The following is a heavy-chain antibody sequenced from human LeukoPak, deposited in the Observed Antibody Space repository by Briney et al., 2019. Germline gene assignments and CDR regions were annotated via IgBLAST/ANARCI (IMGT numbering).Heavy chain of an antibody. V-gene: IGHV3-74*01. CDR1: GLTFSSHW. CDR3: ARDTRLIYDILTGYYDY. J-gene: IGHJ4*02. Sequence: GGSLRLSYAASGLTFSSHWMHWVRQAPGKGLVWVSRITNDGSSTTYADSVKGRFTISRDNAKNMLYLQVNSLRAEDTAVYYCARDTRLIYDILTGYYDYWGQGTLVTVSS. D-gene: IGHD3-9*01. CDR2: ITNDGSST.